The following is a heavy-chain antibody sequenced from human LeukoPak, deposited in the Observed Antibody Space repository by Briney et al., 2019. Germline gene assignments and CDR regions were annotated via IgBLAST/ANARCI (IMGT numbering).Heavy chain of an antibody. CDR3: ASGILEYYYDSSGYYEVDY. CDR1: GFTFSSYW. V-gene: IGHV3-74*01. CDR2: INSDGSST. J-gene: IGHJ4*02. Sequence: GGSLRLSCAASGFTFSSYWMHWVRQAPGKGLVWVSRINSDGSSTGYADSVKGRFTISRDNAKNTLYLQMNSLRAEDTAVYYCASGILEYYYDSSGYYEVDYWGQGTLVTVSS. D-gene: IGHD3-22*01.